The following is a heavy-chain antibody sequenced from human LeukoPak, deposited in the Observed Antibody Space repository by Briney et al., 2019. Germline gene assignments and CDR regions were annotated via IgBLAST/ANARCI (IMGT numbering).Heavy chain of an antibody. J-gene: IGHJ4*02. CDR2: INHSGST. Sequence: SETLSLTCAVYGGSFSGYYWSWIRQPPGKGLEWIGEINHSGSTNYNPSLKSRVTISVDTSKNQFSLELSSVTAADTAVYYCARLRHPYDYVWGSYRFNDYWGQGTLVTVSS. CDR3: ARLRHPYDYVWGSYRFNDY. V-gene: IGHV4-34*01. CDR1: GGSFSGYY. D-gene: IGHD3-16*02.